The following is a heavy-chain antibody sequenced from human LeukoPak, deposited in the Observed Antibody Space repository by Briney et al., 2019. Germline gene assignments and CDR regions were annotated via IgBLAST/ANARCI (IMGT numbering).Heavy chain of an antibody. CDR3: ARDGGGTTKGYDY. Sequence: GASVKVSCKVSGYTLTELSMHWVRQAPGKGLEWMGGFDPEDGETIYAQKFQGRVTITTDESTSTAYMELSSLRSEDTAVYYCARDGGGTTKGYDYWGQGTLVTVSS. CDR2: FDPEDGET. V-gene: IGHV1-24*01. CDR1: GYTLTELS. D-gene: IGHD1-1*01. J-gene: IGHJ4*02.